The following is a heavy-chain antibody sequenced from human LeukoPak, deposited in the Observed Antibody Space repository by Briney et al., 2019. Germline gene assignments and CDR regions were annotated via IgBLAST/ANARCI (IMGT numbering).Heavy chain of an antibody. Sequence: GASVKVSCKVIGYALSKLSFHWVRQAPGKGLKWMGRFNPEHRETIYAQIFQGRVTMTADTSTHTAYMDLSSLTSEDTAVYYCAAVIYEPDAFDVWGQGTMVSVSS. CDR3: AAVIYEPDAFDV. CDR1: GYALSKLS. CDR2: FNPEHRET. V-gene: IGHV1-24*01. D-gene: IGHD5-12*01. J-gene: IGHJ3*01.